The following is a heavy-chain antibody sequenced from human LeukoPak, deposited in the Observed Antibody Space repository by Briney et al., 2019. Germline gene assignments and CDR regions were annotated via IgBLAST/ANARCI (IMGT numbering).Heavy chain of an antibody. V-gene: IGHV4-39*01. CDR3: ARRGSSGRYPVSY. D-gene: IGHD6-19*01. J-gene: IGHJ4*02. CDR2: IYYNGVT. CDR1: GGSISGSSYY. Sequence: SETLSLTCTVSGGSISGSSYYWGWIRQPPGKGLEWIGNIYYNGVTYYNPSLKSRVTVSVDTSKNQFSLKLSSVTAADTAVYYCARRGSSGRYPVSYWGQGTLVTVSS.